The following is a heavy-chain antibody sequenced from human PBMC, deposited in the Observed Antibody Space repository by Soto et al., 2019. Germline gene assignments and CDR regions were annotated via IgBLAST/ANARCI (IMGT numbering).Heavy chain of an antibody. J-gene: IGHJ5*02. D-gene: IGHD2-2*02. CDR2: ITSKSTTI. Sequence: WGSLRVSCASSVFTFTIYSMNWVRQAPGQGLEWVSYITSKSTTIKYADSVKGRFTVSRDNAKNSLYLQLNSLRDEDTAVYYCAREMGACSDSSCYTGPYDSWGQGTMVTVSS. CDR3: AREMGACSDSSCYTGPYDS. CDR1: VFTFTIYS. V-gene: IGHV3-48*02.